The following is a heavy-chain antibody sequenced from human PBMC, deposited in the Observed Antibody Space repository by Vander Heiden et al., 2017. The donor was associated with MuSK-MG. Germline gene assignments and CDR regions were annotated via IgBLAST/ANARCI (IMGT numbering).Heavy chain of an antibody. CDR2: INCSGSS. V-gene: IGHV4-31*01. CDR3: ARWNYYDSSGNYFDD. D-gene: IGHD3-22*01. CDR1: GGSISRGGYY. J-gene: IGHJ4*02. Sequence: QVQLQESGPGLVKPSQTLSLTCTVSGGSISRGGYYWSWSGQHPGKGREWSGYINCSGSSYYNPALKSLVTISVDTSKNQFSLKLSSGTAADAAVYYCARWNYYDSSGNYFDDWGQGTLVTVSS.